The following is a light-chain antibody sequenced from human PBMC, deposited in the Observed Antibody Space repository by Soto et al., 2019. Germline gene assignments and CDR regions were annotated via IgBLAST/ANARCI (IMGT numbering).Light chain of an antibody. V-gene: IGLV2-11*01. J-gene: IGLJ2*01. CDR1: SSDVGGYNY. Sequence: QSVLTQPRSVSGSPGQSVTISCTGTSSDVGGYNYVSWCQQHPGKAPKLMIYDVTKRPSGVPDRFSGSKSGNTASPTISGLQAEDEADYSCCSYAGNYIWVFGGGTKVTVL. CDR3: CSYAGNYIWV. CDR2: DVT.